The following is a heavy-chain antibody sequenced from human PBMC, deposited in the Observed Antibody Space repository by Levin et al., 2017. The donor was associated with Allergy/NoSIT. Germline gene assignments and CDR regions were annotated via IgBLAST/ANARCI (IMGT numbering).Heavy chain of an antibody. V-gene: IGHV4-59*01. J-gene: IGHJ3*02. Sequence: PSETLSLSCTVSGGSISNYYWTWIRQPPGKGLEWIGYIYYSGSTSYNPSLKSRVTLSADMSKNQFSLKLSSVTAADTAVYYCARANPAKGEGFAIWGQGTMVIVSS. CDR3: ARANPAKGEGFAI. CDR2: IYYSGST. D-gene: IGHD3-16*01. CDR1: GGSISNYY.